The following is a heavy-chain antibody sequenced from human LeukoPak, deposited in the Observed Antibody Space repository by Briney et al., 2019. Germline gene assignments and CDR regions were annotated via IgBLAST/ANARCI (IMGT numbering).Heavy chain of an antibody. D-gene: IGHD1-26*01. CDR1: GFTFSSYG. V-gene: IGHV3-30*02. Sequence: GGSLRLSCAASGFTFSSYGMHWVRQAPGKGLEWVAFIRYDGSNKYYADSVKGRFTISRDNSKNTLYLQMNSLRVEGTAVYYCASLVGAPYYYYYMDVWGKGTTVTVSS. CDR3: ASLVGAPYYYYYMDV. J-gene: IGHJ6*03. CDR2: IRYDGSNK.